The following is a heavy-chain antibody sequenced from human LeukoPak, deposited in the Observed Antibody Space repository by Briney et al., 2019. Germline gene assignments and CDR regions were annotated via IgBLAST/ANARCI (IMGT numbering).Heavy chain of an antibody. V-gene: IGHV3-48*03. Sequence: GGSLRLPCAASGFTYSTYEMNWVRQAPGKGLAWVSYISSSGSSKYYADSVKGRFTISRDNAKNSVYLQMTTLRGEDTAIYYCARLGEYNWFDSWGQGTLVTVSS. CDR2: ISSSGSSK. CDR3: ARLGEYNWFDS. CDR1: GFTYSTYE. J-gene: IGHJ5*01.